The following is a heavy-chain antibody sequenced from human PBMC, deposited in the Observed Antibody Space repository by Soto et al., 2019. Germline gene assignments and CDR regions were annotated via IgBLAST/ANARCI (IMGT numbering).Heavy chain of an antibody. CDR2: INHSGST. V-gene: IGHV4-34*01. CDR3: ARISVVTPTPYYFDY. CDR1: GGSFRGYY. Sequence: SETLSLTCAVYGGSFRGYYWSWIRQPPGKGLEWIGEINHSGSTNYNPSLKSRVTISVDTSKNQFSLKLSSVTAADTAVYYCARISVVTPTPYYFDYWGQGTLVTVSS. J-gene: IGHJ4*02. D-gene: IGHD2-15*01.